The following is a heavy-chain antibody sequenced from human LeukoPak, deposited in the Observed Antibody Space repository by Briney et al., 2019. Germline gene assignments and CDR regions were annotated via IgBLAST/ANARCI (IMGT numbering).Heavy chain of an antibody. V-gene: IGHV1-8*01. CDR1: GYTFTTYD. CDR3: ARRIRGAPTDY. D-gene: IGHD3-10*01. J-gene: IGHJ4*02. CDR2: MNPNSGNA. Sequence: ASVKVSCKASGYTFTTYDLNWVRQATGQGFEWMGWMNPNSGNAGYAQKFQGRVAMTRNTSISTAYMELSNLTSEDTAVYYCARRIRGAPTDYWGQGALDTVSS.